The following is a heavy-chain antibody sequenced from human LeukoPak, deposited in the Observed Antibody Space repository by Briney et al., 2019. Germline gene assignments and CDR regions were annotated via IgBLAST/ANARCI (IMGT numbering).Heavy chain of an antibody. V-gene: IGHV3-33*01. Sequence: GGSLRLSCAASGFTFSSYGMHWVRQAPGKGLEWVAVIWYDGSNKYYADSVKDRFTFSRDNSKNTLYLQMNRLRAEDTAVYYCARSHYDFWSGYWHLDHWGQGTLVTVSS. D-gene: IGHD3-3*01. CDR3: ARSHYDFWSGYWHLDH. CDR2: IWYDGSNK. J-gene: IGHJ4*02. CDR1: GFTFSSYG.